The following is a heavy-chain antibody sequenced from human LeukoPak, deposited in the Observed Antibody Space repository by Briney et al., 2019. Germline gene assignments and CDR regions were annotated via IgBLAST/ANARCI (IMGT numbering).Heavy chain of an antibody. D-gene: IGHD5-18*01. CDR2: ISRSGSVI. V-gene: IGHV3-48*03. CDR3: ARDRRYTYGYYFDY. Sequence: GGSLRLSCVASGFSLSSYEMNWARQAPGKGLEWVSYISRSGSVIYYADSVKGRFTISRDNAKNSLYLQMKSLRAEDTAVYFCARDRRYTYGYYFDYWGQGNLVTVSS. CDR1: GFSLSSYE. J-gene: IGHJ4*02.